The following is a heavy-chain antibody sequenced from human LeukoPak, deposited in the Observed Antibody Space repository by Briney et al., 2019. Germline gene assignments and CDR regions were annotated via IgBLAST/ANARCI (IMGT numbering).Heavy chain of an antibody. CDR1: GYIFSNYW. Sequence: ASVKVSCKASGYIFSNYWIHWVRQAPGRGLECLGWIDPASGITNQPQKFQGRITATRDTSASTVYMDLTGLTTDDTTLYYCARVGAPGGLRPYHYYYWGQGTLVTVSS. CDR3: ARVGAPGGLRPYHYYY. CDR2: IDPASGIT. D-gene: IGHD3-16*01. J-gene: IGHJ4*02. V-gene: IGHV1-2*02.